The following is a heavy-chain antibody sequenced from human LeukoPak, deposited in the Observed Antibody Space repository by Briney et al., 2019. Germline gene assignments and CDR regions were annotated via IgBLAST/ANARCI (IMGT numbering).Heavy chain of an antibody. J-gene: IGHJ6*03. D-gene: IGHD3-10*01. CDR3: ARDNDPTMVRGVILRSLGYYYYYYMDV. V-gene: IGHV3-48*04. CDR1: GFTFSSYS. CDR2: ISSSSSTI. Sequence: PGGSLRLSCAASGFTFSSYSMNWVRQAPGKGLEWVSYISSSSSTIYYADSVKGRFTISRDNAKNSLYLQMNSLRAEDTAVYYCARDNDPTMVRGVILRSLGYYYYYYMDVWGKGTTVTISS.